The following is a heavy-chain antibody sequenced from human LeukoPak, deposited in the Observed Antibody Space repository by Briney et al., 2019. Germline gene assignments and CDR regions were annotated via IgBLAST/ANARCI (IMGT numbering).Heavy chain of an antibody. CDR2: MNSDGSST. D-gene: IGHD5-12*01. Sequence: GGSLRLSCAASGFTFSSYWMHWVRQAPGKGLVWVSRMNSDGSSTSYADSVKGRFTISRDNAKNTLYLQMNSLRAEDTAVYYCARGGYDPYYYYGMDVWGQGTAVTVSS. V-gene: IGHV3-74*01. CDR3: ARGGYDPYYYYGMDV. J-gene: IGHJ6*02. CDR1: GFTFSSYW.